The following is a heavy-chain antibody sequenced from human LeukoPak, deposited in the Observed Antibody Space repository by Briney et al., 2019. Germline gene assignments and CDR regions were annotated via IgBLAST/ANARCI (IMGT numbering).Heavy chain of an antibody. D-gene: IGHD5-18*01. CDR1: GYSFTGYW. Sequence: GESLKISCKGSGYSFTGYWIGWVRQMPGKGLEWMGIIYPGDSDTRYSPSFQGQVTISADKSISTAYLQWSSLKASDTAMYYCARPTGRGYSYRDAFDIWGQGTMVTVSS. CDR2: IYPGDSDT. CDR3: ARPTGRGYSYRDAFDI. V-gene: IGHV5-51*01. J-gene: IGHJ3*02.